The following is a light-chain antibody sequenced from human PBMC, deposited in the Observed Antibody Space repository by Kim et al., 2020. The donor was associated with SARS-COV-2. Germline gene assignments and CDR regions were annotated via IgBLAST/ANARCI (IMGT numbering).Light chain of an antibody. CDR1: QSISSW. Sequence: SVGDRVTITCRASQSISSWLAWYQQKPGKEAPKLLIYKASSKESGVPSRFSGSGYGTEFTLTISGLQHGDVATYYCQQCNSYPYSFGQGTKLEI. J-gene: IGKJ2*03. CDR2: KAS. V-gene: IGKV1-5*03. CDR3: QQCNSYPYS.